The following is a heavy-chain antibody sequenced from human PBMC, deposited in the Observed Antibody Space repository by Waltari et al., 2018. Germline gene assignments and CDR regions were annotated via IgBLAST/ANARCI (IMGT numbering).Heavy chain of an antibody. Sequence: QVQLQESGPGLVKPSETLSLPCAVSGYSISSGYYWGWIRQPPGKGLEWIGSIYHSGSTYYNPSLKSRVTISVDTSKNQFSLKLSSVTAADTAVYYCARSFLARAPFDYWGQRTLVTVSS. V-gene: IGHV4-38-2*01. CDR1: GYSISSGYY. D-gene: IGHD3-3*01. J-gene: IGHJ4*02. CDR3: ARSFLARAPFDY. CDR2: IYHSGST.